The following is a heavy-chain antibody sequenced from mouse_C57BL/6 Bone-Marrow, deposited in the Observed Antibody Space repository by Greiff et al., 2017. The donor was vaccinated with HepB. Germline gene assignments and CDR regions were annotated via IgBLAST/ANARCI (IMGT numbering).Heavy chain of an antibody. D-gene: IGHD2-5*01. J-gene: IGHJ4*01. CDR1: GYTFTDYN. CDR3: ARGAYYSRAMDY. Sequence: VQLKESGPELVKPGASVKMSCKASGYTFTDYNMHWVKQSHGKSLEWIGYINPNNGGTSYNQKFKGKATLTVNKSSSTAYMELRSLTSEDSAVYYCARGAYYSRAMDYWGQGTSVTVSS. CDR2: INPNNGGT. V-gene: IGHV1-22*01.